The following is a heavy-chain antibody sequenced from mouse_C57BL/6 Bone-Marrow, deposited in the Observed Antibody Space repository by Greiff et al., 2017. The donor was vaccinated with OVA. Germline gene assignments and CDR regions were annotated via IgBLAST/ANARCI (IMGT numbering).Heavy chain of an antibody. J-gene: IGHJ4*01. CDR2: ISSGGSYT. Sequence: DVMLVESGGDLVKPGGSLKLSCAASGFTFSSYGMSWVRQTPDKRLEWVATISSGGSYTYYPDSVKGRFTNSRDNAKYTLYLQMSSLKSEDTAMYYCARHAGVMDYWVRGTSVTVTA. D-gene: IGHD6-5*01. CDR1: GFTFSSYG. CDR3: ARHAGVMDY. V-gene: IGHV5-6*02.